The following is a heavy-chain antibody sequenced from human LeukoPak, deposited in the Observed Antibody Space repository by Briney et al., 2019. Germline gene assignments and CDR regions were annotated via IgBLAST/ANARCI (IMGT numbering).Heavy chain of an antibody. CDR3: ARGSPVGYDPFDY. V-gene: IGHV3-23*01. J-gene: IGHJ4*02. Sequence: GGSLRLSCAASGFTFSSYAMSWVRQAPGKGLEWVSAISGSGGSTSYADSVKGRFTISRDNAKNTLFLQMNSLRADDTAVYYCARGSPVGYDPFDYWGQGTLVTVSS. CDR1: GFTFSSYA. CDR2: ISGSGGST. D-gene: IGHD2-2*01.